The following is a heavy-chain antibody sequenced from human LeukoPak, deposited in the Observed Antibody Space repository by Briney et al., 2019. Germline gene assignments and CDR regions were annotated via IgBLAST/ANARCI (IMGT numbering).Heavy chain of an antibody. Sequence: PGRSLRLSCAASGLTFSNAWMSWVRQAPGKGLEWVGRIKSKNDGGTTDYAAPVKGRFTISRDDSKNMMYLQMNSLKIDDTAVYFCTTAPASVDYWGQGTLITASS. CDR3: TTAPASVDY. CDR2: IKSKNDGGTT. CDR1: GLTFSNAW. J-gene: IGHJ4*02. V-gene: IGHV3-15*01.